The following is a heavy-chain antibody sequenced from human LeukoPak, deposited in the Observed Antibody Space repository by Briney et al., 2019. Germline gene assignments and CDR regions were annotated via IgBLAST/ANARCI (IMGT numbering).Heavy chain of an antibody. CDR1: GYTSTGYY. J-gene: IGHJ6*02. D-gene: IGHD6-13*01. CDR3: ARAIAAAGGMDV. V-gene: IGHV1-2*02. CDR2: INPNSGGT. Sequence: GASVKVSCKASGYTSTGYYMHWVRQAPGRGLEWMGWINPNSGGTNYAQKFQGRVTMTRDTSISTAYMELSRLRSDDTAVYYCARAIAAAGGMDVWGQGTTVTVSS.